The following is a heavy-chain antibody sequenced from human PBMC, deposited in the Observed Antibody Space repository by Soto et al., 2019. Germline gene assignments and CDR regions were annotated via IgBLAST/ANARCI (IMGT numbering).Heavy chain of an antibody. J-gene: IGHJ4*02. D-gene: IGHD3-10*01. CDR2: ISAYNGNT. CDR3: ARDRIWSTMVRRVIISDY. Sequence: GASVKVSCKASGYTFTSYGISWVRQAPGQGLEWMGWISAYNGNTNYAQKLQGRVTMTTDTSTSTAYMELRSLRSDDTAVCYCARDRIWSTMVRRVIISDYWGQGTLVTVSS. CDR1: GYTFTSYG. V-gene: IGHV1-18*01.